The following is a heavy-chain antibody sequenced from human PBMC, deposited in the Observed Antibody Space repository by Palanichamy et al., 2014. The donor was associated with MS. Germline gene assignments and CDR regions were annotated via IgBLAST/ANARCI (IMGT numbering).Heavy chain of an antibody. V-gene: IGHV4-4*07. CDR2: ISTSGIT. J-gene: IGHJ4*02. D-gene: IGHD1-1*01. CDR1: GGSISSFF. Sequence: QVQLQESGPGLVKPSETLSLTCTVSGGSISSFFWSWIRQPAGKELVWIGRISTSGITNYNPSLKSRVTMSLDTSKNQFSLSLSSVTAADTAVYYCARDTSTSVDYWGLGTLVTVSS. CDR3: ARDTSTSVDY.